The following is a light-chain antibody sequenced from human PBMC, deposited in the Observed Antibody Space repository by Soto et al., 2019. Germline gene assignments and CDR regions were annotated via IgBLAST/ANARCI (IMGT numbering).Light chain of an antibody. J-gene: IGLJ1*01. V-gene: IGLV2-14*03. CDR1: SSDVGGYNY. CDR2: DVS. CDR3: CSYTTSNTRPKV. Sequence: QSALTQPASVSGSPGQSITISCTGTSSDVGGYNYVSWYQHHPGKAPKLMIYDVSNRPSGVSNRFSGSKSGNTASLTISGLRPEDEADYYCCSYTTSNTRPKVFGTGTKLTVL.